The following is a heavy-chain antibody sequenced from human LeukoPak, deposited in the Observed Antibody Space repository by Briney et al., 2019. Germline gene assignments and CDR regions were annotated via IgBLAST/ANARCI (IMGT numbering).Heavy chain of an antibody. V-gene: IGHV1-46*01. D-gene: IGHD6-13*01. CDR2: INPSGGST. CDR3: ARVQYGSSSWSTTYYFDY. Sequence: ASVKVSCKASGYTFTSYYMHWVRPAPGQGLEWMGIINPSGGSTSYEQKFQGRVTMTRDTSTSTVYMELSSLRSEDTAVYYCARVQYGSSSWSTTYYFDYWGQGTLVTVSS. J-gene: IGHJ4*02. CDR1: GYTFTSYY.